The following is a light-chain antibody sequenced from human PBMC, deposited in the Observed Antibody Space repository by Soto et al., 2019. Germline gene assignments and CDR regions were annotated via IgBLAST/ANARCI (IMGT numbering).Light chain of an antibody. V-gene: IGKV1-39*01. CDR2: AAS. J-gene: IGKJ1*01. CDR3: QQSYTTPWT. Sequence: DIQMTQSPSSLSASVGDRVTITCRASQSSSSYLNWYQQKPGQAPKLLIYAASSLQSGFPSRFSGSGSGTDFTLTISSLQPEDFATYYCQQSYTTPWTFGQGTKVEIK. CDR1: QSSSSY.